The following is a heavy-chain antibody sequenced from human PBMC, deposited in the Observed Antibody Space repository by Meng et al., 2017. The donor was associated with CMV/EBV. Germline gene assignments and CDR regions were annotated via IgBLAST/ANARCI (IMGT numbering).Heavy chain of an antibody. CDR2: IYSGGSST. V-gene: IGHV3-23*03. Sequence: GSLKISCAASGFTFSSYAMSWVRQAPGKGLEWVSVIYSGGSSTYYADSVKGRFTISRDNSKNTLYLQMNSLRAEDTAVYYCAKTSVDYFDYWGQGTLVTVSS. CDR3: AKTSVDYFDY. D-gene: IGHD5/OR15-5a*01. J-gene: IGHJ4*02. CDR1: GFTFSSYA.